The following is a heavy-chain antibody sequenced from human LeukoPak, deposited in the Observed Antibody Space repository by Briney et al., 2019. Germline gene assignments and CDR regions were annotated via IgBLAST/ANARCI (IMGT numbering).Heavy chain of an antibody. V-gene: IGHV3-30*04. CDR1: GFTFNIYA. CDR3: ARDTYDSIHGMDV. Sequence: LPGGSLRLSCAASGFTFNIYALHWVRQAPGKGLEWVARISYDGSNKYYADSVKGRFTISRDNSKNTLYLQMNSLRPEDTAVYYCARDTYDSIHGMDVWGQGTTVTVSS. J-gene: IGHJ6*02. CDR2: ISYDGSNK. D-gene: IGHD3-22*01.